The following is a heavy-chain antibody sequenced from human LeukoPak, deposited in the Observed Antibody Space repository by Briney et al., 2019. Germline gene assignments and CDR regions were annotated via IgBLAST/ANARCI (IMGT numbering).Heavy chain of an antibody. CDR2: IWYDGSNK. V-gene: IGHV3-33*01. D-gene: IGHD3-22*01. CDR3: ARDSYYYDRSGMDV. J-gene: IGHJ6*02. Sequence: GGSLRLSCAASGFTFSSYGMHWVRQAPVKGLEWVAVIWYDGSNKYYADSVKGRFTISRDNSKNTLYLQMNSLRAEDTAVYYCARDSYYYDRSGMDVWGQGTTVTVSS. CDR1: GFTFSSYG.